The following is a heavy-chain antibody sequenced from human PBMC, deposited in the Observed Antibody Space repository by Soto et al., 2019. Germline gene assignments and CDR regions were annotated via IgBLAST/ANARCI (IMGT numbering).Heavy chain of an antibody. D-gene: IGHD6-6*01. J-gene: IGHJ6*03. CDR2: ISSNGVGT. Sequence: EVQLAESGGGLDQPGGSLRRSCAASGFNLRGYAMDWFRQAPGKRLESGSGISSNGVGTYYVNSVQGRFTIARDNSKNTVYLQMVSLTPEDMAVYYCATRARPDFYCMAVRGKRSTVTVS. CDR3: ATRARPDFYCMAV. CDR1: GFNLRGYA. V-gene: IGHV3-64*01.